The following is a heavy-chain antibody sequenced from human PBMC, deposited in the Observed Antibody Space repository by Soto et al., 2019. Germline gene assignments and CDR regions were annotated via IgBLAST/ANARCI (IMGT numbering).Heavy chain of an antibody. Sequence: EVQLLESGGGLVQPGGSLRLSCAASGFTFSSYAMSWVRQAPGKGLEWVSGIRGSGGSTYDADSVKGRFTISRDNSKNTLYLQMNSLRAEDAAVYYCAKGLGYSGFRPADYWGLGALVTVSS. CDR3: AKGLGYSGFRPADY. CDR1: GFTFSSYA. J-gene: IGHJ4*02. CDR2: IRGSGGST. V-gene: IGHV3-23*01. D-gene: IGHD5-12*01.